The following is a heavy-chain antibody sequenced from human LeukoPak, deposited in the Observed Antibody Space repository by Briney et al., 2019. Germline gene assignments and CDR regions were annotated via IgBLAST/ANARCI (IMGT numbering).Heavy chain of an antibody. D-gene: IGHD3-22*01. Sequence: SVKVSCKASGGTFSSYAISWVRQAPGQGLEWMGGIIPIFGTANYAQKFQGRVTITTDESTSTAYMELSSLRSEDTAVYYCARGDYYDSSGYSDRRYYYYYMDVWGKGTTVTASS. V-gene: IGHV1-69*05. J-gene: IGHJ6*03. CDR3: ARGDYYDSSGYSDRRYYYYYMDV. CDR1: GGTFSSYA. CDR2: IIPIFGTA.